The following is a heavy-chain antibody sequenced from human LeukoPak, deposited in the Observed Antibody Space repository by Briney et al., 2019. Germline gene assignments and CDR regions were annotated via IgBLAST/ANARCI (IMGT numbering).Heavy chain of an antibody. CDR1: GFTVSSNY. V-gene: IGHV3-66*01. CDR3: ARDYYDSSDSYYFDY. J-gene: IGHJ4*02. CDR2: IYSGGST. Sequence: GGSLRLSCAASGFTVSSNYMSWVRQAPGKGLEWVSVIYSGGSTYYADSVKGRFTISRDSSKNTLYLQMSSLRAEDTAVYYCARDYYDSSDSYYFDYWGQGTLVTVSS. D-gene: IGHD3-22*01.